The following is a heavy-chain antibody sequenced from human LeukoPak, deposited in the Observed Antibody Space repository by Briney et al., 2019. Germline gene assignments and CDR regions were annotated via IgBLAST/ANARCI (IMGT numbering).Heavy chain of an antibody. J-gene: IGHJ6*04. D-gene: IGHD2-2*01. CDR2: ISSSGSTI. CDR3: ARGEYQLLHYYYYGMDV. V-gene: IGHV3-48*03. CDR1: GFTVSSYE. Sequence: GGSLRLSCAASGFTVSSYEMNWVRQAPGKGLEWVSYISSSGSTIYYADSVKGRFTISRDNAKNSLYLQMNSLRAEDTAVYYCARGEYQLLHYYYYGMDVWGKGTTVTVSS.